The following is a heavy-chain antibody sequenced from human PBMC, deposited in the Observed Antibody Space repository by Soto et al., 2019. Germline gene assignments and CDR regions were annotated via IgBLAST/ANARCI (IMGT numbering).Heavy chain of an antibody. Sequence: QITLKESGPTLVKPTQTLTLTCTFSGFSLSTSGVGVAWIRQPPGKALEWLAPIYWDDDKRYRPSLETRLTITKDSSQDQVVLTMTNVDSVDTATYYCAYLPCSGGSCYWFSYSGMDVWGQGTTVIVSS. CDR2: IYWDDDK. CDR1: GFSLSTSGVG. V-gene: IGHV2-5*02. CDR3: AYLPCSGGSCYWFSYSGMDV. J-gene: IGHJ6*02. D-gene: IGHD2-15*01.